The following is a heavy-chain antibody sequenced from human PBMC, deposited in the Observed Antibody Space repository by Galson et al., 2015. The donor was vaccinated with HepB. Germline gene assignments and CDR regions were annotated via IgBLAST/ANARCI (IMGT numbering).Heavy chain of an antibody. CDR3: AKEEDGDYFDS. CDR2: INGNGDST. Sequence: SLRLSCAASGFSVSTYAMSWVRQAPGKGLEWVSGINGNGDSTYYAESLKGRFTISRDNSKNTLYLQMSRLRADDTAIYYCAKEEDGDYFDSWGQGTLVTVSS. V-gene: IGHV3-23*01. J-gene: IGHJ4*02. CDR1: GFSVSTYA. D-gene: IGHD7-27*01.